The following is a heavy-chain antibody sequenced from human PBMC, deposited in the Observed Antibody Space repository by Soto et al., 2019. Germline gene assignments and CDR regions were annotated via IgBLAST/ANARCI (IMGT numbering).Heavy chain of an antibody. V-gene: IGHV4-31*03. CDR2: IYYSGST. D-gene: IGHD2-2*01. J-gene: IGHJ3*02. CDR1: GGSISSGGYY. CDR3: AADWGDIVVLPASRRWYAFDR. Sequence: SETLSLTCTVSGGSISSGGYYWSWIRQHPGKGLEWIGYIYYSGSTYYNPSLKSRVTISVDTSKNQFSLKLSSVTAADTAVYYCAADWGDIVVLPASRRWYAFDRWGQGRMVTVSS.